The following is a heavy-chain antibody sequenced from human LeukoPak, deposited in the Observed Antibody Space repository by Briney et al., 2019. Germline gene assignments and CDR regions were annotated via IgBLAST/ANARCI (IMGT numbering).Heavy chain of an antibody. Sequence: ASVKVSCKASGGTFSSYAISWVRQAPGQGLEWMGWINPNSGGTNYAQKFQGRVTMTRDTSISTAYMELSRLRSDDTAVYYCAREYDYGDFDYWGQGTLVTVSS. D-gene: IGHD4-17*01. CDR1: GGTFSSYA. V-gene: IGHV1-2*02. J-gene: IGHJ4*02. CDR3: AREYDYGDFDY. CDR2: INPNSGGT.